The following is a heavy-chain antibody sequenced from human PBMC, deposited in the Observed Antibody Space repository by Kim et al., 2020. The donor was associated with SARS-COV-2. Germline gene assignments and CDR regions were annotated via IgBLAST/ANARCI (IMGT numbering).Heavy chain of an antibody. CDR3: ARDLHAPYSGYDKPNDY. CDR2: ISSSSSYI. J-gene: IGHJ4*02. CDR1: GFTFSSYS. Sequence: GGSLRLSCAASGFTFSSYSMNWVRQAPGKGLEWVSSISSSSSYIYYADSGKGRFTISRDNAKNSLYLQMNSLRAEDTAVYYCARDLHAPYSGYDKPNDYWGQGTLVTVSS. V-gene: IGHV3-21*01. D-gene: IGHD5-12*01.